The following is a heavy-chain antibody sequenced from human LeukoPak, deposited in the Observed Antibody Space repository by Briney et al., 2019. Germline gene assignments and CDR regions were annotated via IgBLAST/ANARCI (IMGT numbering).Heavy chain of an antibody. Sequence: PGGSLRLSCAVSGFTSSSYAMSWVRQAPGKGLEWDSAISGSGGSTYYADSVKGRFTISRDNSKNTLYLQMNSLRAEDTAVYYCAKVGDFWSGSRWFDPWGQGTLVTVSS. J-gene: IGHJ5*02. CDR3: AKVGDFWSGSRWFDP. CDR2: ISGSGGST. V-gene: IGHV3-23*01. D-gene: IGHD3-3*01. CDR1: GFTSSSYA.